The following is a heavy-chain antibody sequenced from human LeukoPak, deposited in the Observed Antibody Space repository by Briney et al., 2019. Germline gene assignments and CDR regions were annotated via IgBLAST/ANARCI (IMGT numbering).Heavy chain of an antibody. CDR1: GGSFSGYF. CDR3: ARAFPCSSTSCSNWFDP. CDR2: INHSGST. V-gene: IGHV4-34*01. Sequence: PSETLSLTCAVYGGSFSGYFWSWIRQPPGKGLEWIGEINHSGSTNYTPSLKSRVTISLDTSKNQFSLKLSSVTAADTAVYYCARAFPCSSTSCSNWFDPWGQGTLVTVSS. J-gene: IGHJ5*02. D-gene: IGHD2-2*01.